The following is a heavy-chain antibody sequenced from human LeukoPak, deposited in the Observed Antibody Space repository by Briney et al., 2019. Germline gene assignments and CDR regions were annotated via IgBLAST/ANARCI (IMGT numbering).Heavy chain of an antibody. CDR1: GFTFSSYG. J-gene: IGHJ4*02. Sequence: GGSLRLSCAASGFTFSSYGMTWVRQAPGKGLEWVSGISGSGGSTIYYADSVKGRFTISRDNAKNSPYLQMNSLRAEDTAVYYCARDGYNYKQDSWGQGTLVTVSS. CDR3: ARDGYNYKQDS. D-gene: IGHD5-24*01. CDR2: ISGSGGSTI. V-gene: IGHV3-48*03.